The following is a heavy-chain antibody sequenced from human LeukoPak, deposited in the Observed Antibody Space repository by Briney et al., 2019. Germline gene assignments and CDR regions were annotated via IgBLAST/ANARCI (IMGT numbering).Heavy chain of an antibody. CDR3: ASEGTGTTNHNWFDP. D-gene: IGHD1-14*01. CDR2: INPNSGGT. Sequence: GASVKVSCKASGYTFTGYYMHWVRQAPGQGLEWMGWINPNSGGTNYAQKFQGRVTMTRDTSISTAYMELSRLRSDDTAVYYCASEGTGTTNHNWFDPWGQGTLVTVSS. CDR1: GYTFTGYY. V-gene: IGHV1-2*02. J-gene: IGHJ5*02.